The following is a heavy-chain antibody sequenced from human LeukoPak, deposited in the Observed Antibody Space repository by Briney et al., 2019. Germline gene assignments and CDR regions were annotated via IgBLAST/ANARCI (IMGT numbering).Heavy chain of an antibody. CDR3: ARRGLYYYYGMDV. CDR1: GGSFSTYY. D-gene: IGHD3/OR15-3a*01. J-gene: IGHJ6*02. V-gene: IGHV4-59*01. CDR2: IYYSGST. Sequence: SETLSLTCSVSGGSFSTYYWSWIRQPPGKGLEWIGYIYYSGSTNYNPSLKSRVTISVDTSKNQFSLKLSSVTAADTAVYYCARRGLYYYYGMDVWGQGTTVTVSS.